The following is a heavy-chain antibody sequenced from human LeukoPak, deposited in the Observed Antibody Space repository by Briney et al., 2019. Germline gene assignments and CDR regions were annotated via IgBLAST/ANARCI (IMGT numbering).Heavy chain of an antibody. CDR1: GYTLTGYY. Sequence: ASVKVSCKASGYTLTGYYMHWVRQAPGQGLEWMGWINPNSGGTNYAQKFQGRVTMTRDTSISTAYMELSRLRSDDTAVYYCARDRELEAANWFDPWGQGTLVTVSS. V-gene: IGHV1-2*02. CDR2: INPNSGGT. CDR3: ARDRELEAANWFDP. D-gene: IGHD1-1*01. J-gene: IGHJ5*02.